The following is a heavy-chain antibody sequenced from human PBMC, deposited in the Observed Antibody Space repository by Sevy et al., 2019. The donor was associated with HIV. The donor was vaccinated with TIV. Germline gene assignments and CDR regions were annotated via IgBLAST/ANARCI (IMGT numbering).Heavy chain of an antibody. CDR2: ISSSSSYT. D-gene: IGHD4-17*01. Sequence: GGSLRLSCAASGFTFSDYYMSWIRQAPGKGLEWVSYISSSSSYTYYADCVKGRFTISGDNAKNSLYLQMNSLRAEDTAVYDCARDRATVTTLDYFDYWGQGTLVTVSS. CDR1: GFTFSDYY. CDR3: ARDRATVTTLDYFDY. V-gene: IGHV3-11*06. J-gene: IGHJ4*02.